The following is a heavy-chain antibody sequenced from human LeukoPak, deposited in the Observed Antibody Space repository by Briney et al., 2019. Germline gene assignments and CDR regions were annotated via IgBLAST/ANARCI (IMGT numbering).Heavy chain of an antibody. Sequence: PGGSLRLSCAASGFTVSSNYMSWVRQAPGKGLEWVSVIYSGGSTYYADSVKGRFTISRDNSKNTLYLQMNSLRAEDTAVYYRARDGDGDYGDDAFDIWGQGTMVTVSS. CDR1: GFTVSSNY. V-gene: IGHV3-53*01. CDR3: ARDGDGDYGDDAFDI. J-gene: IGHJ3*02. CDR2: IYSGGST. D-gene: IGHD4-17*01.